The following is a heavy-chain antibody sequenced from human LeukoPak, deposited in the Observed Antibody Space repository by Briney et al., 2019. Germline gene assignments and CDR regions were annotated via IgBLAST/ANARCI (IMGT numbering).Heavy chain of an antibody. V-gene: IGHV1-2*02. CDR1: GYTFTDYY. Sequence: GASVKVSCKASGYTFTDYYMQWMRQAPGQGLEWMGWINPKSGGANSAQKFQGRVTMTRDTSISTAYMELSRLRSDDTAMYYCARDYIAMAGTGFYYWGQGTLVTVSS. CDR2: INPKSGGA. D-gene: IGHD6-19*01. J-gene: IGHJ4*02. CDR3: ARDYIAMAGTGFYY.